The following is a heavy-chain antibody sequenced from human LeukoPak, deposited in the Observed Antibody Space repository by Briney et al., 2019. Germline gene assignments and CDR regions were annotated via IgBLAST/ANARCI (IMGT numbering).Heavy chain of an antibody. V-gene: IGHV3-23*01. CDR2: ISGSGGST. CDR1: GFTFSSYA. J-gene: IGHJ4*02. Sequence: PGGSLRLSCAASGFTFSSYAMSWVRQAPGKGLEWVSAISGSGGSTYYADSVKGRFTISRDNSKNTLYLQVNSVRAEDTAVYYCATISGYSSSWFFDYWGQGTLVTVSS. D-gene: IGHD6-13*01. CDR3: ATISGYSSSWFFDY.